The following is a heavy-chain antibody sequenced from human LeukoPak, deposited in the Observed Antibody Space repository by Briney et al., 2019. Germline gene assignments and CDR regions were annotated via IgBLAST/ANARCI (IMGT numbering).Heavy chain of an antibody. Sequence: GGSLRLSCAASGFTFDNYAMHWVRQAPGKGLEWVSGISWNSRSIGYADSVKGRFIISRDNAKNSLYLQMNTLRADDTAVYYCARDGFGTGSNWGQGTLVTVSS. D-gene: IGHD3-16*01. J-gene: IGHJ4*02. CDR3: ARDGFGTGSN. CDR1: GFTFDNYA. CDR2: ISWNSRSI. V-gene: IGHV3-9*01.